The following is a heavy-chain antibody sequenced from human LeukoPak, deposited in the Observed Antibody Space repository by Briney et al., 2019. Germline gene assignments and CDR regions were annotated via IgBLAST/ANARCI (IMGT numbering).Heavy chain of an antibody. CDR2: IIPIFGTA. V-gene: IGHV1-69*01. CDR1: GGTFSSYA. CDR3: ATMVRGVPQHYYYYYMDV. Sequence: SVKVSCKASGGTFSSYAISWVRQAPGQGLEWMGGIIPIFGTANYAQKFQGRVTITADESTSTAYMELSSLRSEDTAVYYCATMVRGVPQHYYYYYMDVWGKGTTVTISS. D-gene: IGHD3-10*01. J-gene: IGHJ6*03.